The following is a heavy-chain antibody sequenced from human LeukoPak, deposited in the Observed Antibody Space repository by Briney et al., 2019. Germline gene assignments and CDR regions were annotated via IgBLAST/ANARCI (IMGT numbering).Heavy chain of an antibody. CDR2: IVSNGGNT. CDR1: GFTFSSHA. D-gene: IGHD3-3*01. V-gene: IGHV3-64*02. J-gene: IGHJ4*02. Sequence: GGSLRLSCAGSGFTFSSHAMHWVRQAPGKGLEYVSAIVSNGGNTYYADSVRGRFTITRDNSKDTVYLQMGSLRPEDTAVYYCARGGYYAASDIWGQGALVTVSS. CDR3: ARGGYYAASDI.